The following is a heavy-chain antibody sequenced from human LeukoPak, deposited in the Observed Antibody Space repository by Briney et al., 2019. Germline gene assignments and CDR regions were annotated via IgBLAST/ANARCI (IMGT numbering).Heavy chain of an antibody. D-gene: IGHD2-2*01. CDR3: ARGGYCSSTSCSGGFDH. V-gene: IGHV5-51*01. CDR2: IYPGDSDT. Sequence: GESLKISCKGSGYSFTSYWIGWVRQMPGKGLEWMGIIYPGDSDTRYRPPFQGQVTIPADKSISNAYLQWSSLKASDTAMYYCARGGYCSSTSCSGGFDHWGQGTLVTVSS. CDR1: GYSFTSYW. J-gene: IGHJ4*02.